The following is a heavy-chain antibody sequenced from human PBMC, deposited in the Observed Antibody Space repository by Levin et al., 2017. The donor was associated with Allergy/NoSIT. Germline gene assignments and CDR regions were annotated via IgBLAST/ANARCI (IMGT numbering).Heavy chain of an antibody. CDR1: GGTFSSYA. J-gene: IGHJ4*02. V-gene: IGHV1-69*06. CDR2: IIPIFGTA. CDR3: ATADQRSGWYAGY. D-gene: IGHD6-19*01. Sequence: SVKVSCKASGGTFSSYAISWVRQAPGQGLEWMGGIIPIFGTANYAQKFQGRVTITADKSTSTAYMELSSLRSEDTAVYYCATADQRSGWYAGYWGQGTLVTVSS.